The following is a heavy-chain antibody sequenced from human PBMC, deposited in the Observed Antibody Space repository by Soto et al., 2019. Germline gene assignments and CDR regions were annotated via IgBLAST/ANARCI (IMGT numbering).Heavy chain of an antibody. D-gene: IGHD2-15*01. CDR3: AKGDCSGGSCYFSAFDI. Sequence: PGGSLRLSCAASGFIFNNYWMHWVRQVPGKGLMWVPRIQSDGSSIDYADSVKGRFTISRDNAKNTVYLQMNSLRVEDTAVYFCAKGDCSGGSCYFSAFDIWGQGTMVTVSS. J-gene: IGHJ3*02. V-gene: IGHV3-74*01. CDR1: GFIFNNYW. CDR2: IQSDGSSI.